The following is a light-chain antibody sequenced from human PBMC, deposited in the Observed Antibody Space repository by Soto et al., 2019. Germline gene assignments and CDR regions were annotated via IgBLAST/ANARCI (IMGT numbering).Light chain of an antibody. CDR3: QQSFRPHIT. Sequence: DIQMTQSPPSLSASVGDSVTITCRASQNIKTYLNWYQQKPGKAPNLLIYAASSLHSGVPSRFSGSGSGTDFTLTISSLQPEDFATYYCQQSFRPHITFGQGTRLEIK. J-gene: IGKJ5*01. CDR1: QNIKTY. CDR2: AAS. V-gene: IGKV1-39*01.